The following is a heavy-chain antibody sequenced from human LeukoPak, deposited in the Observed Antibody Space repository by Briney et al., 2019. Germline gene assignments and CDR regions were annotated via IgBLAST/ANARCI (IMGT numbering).Heavy chain of an antibody. J-gene: IGHJ4*02. CDR2: IYSSGSA. V-gene: IGHV4-61*05. CDR3: ARSGGLLWSPPSFTFDY. Sequence: NPSETLSLTCTVSGGSISSSSYYWPWVRQPPGKGQEWIAFIYSSGSAHYNPSLKSRVTISVDTSKNQFSLRLSSVTAADTAVYYCARSGGLLWSPPSFTFDYWGQGTLVTVSS. CDR1: GGSISSSSYY. D-gene: IGHD3-10*01.